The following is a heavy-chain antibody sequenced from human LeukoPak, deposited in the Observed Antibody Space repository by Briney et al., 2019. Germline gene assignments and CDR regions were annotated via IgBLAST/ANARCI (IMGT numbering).Heavy chain of an antibody. Sequence: PGGSLRLSCAASGFTFSDYYMSWIRQAPGKGLEWVSYISSSGSTIYYADSVKGRFTISRDNAKNSLYLQMNSPRAEDTAVYYCARVAYYYDSRGLYYFDYWGQGTLVTVSS. CDR3: ARVAYYYDSRGLYYFDY. CDR2: ISSSGSTI. V-gene: IGHV3-11*04. CDR1: GFTFSDYY. J-gene: IGHJ4*02. D-gene: IGHD3-22*01.